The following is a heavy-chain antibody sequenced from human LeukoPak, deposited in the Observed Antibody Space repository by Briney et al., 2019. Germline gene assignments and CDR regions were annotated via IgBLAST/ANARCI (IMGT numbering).Heavy chain of an antibody. CDR1: GGSITSYY. CDR2: VYYSGST. CDR3: AREIRFFYDSTYHFSPRAFDI. J-gene: IGHJ3*02. Sequence: SETLSLTCTVSGGSITSYYWSWIRQPPGKGLEWIGFVYYSGSTSYNPSLKSRVTISVDTSRNQFSLKLRSVTAADTATYYCAREIRFFYDSTYHFSPRAFDIWGQGTMVSVSS. V-gene: IGHV4-59*01. D-gene: IGHD3-22*01.